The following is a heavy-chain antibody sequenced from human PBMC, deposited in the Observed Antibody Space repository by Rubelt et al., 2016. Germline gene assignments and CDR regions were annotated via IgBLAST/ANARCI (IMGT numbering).Heavy chain of an antibody. J-gene: IGHJ4*02. Sequence: GKGLEWVSTISDSGGITYYGDSVKGRFTISRDNSKNTLYLQMNNLRVEDTAVYYCAKSGVIVATTHFDYWGQGTLVTVSS. CDR2: ISDSGGIT. D-gene: IGHD5-12*01. CDR3: AKSGVIVATTHFDY. V-gene: IGHV3-23*01.